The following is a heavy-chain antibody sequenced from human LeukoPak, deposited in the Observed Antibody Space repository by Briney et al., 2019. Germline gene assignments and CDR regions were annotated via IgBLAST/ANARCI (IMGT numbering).Heavy chain of an antibody. CDR2: INPNSGAT. CDR1: GYTFTGYY. J-gene: IGHJ6*03. Sequence: ASVKVSRKASGYTFTGYYIHWVRQAPGQGLEWMGWINPNSGATNYAQSFQGRVTMTRDTSINTAYMELSRLSSDDTAVYFCARDELWFGEGYYYMDVWGTGTTVTVSS. CDR3: ARDELWFGEGYYYMDV. V-gene: IGHV1-2*02. D-gene: IGHD3-10*01.